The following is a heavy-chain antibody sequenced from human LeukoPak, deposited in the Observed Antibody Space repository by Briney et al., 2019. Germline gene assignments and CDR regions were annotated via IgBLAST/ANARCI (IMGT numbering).Heavy chain of an antibody. V-gene: IGHV4-59*08. CDR2: IYYSGST. J-gene: IGHJ4*02. CDR1: GGSISSYY. D-gene: IGHD6-19*01. Sequence: WETLSLTCTVSGGSISSYYWSWLRQPPGKGLEGIGYIYYSGSTNYNPSLKSRVTISVDTSKNQFSLKLSSVTAADTAVYYCARHERIAVAGEEFDYWGQGTLVTVSS. CDR3: ARHERIAVAGEEFDY.